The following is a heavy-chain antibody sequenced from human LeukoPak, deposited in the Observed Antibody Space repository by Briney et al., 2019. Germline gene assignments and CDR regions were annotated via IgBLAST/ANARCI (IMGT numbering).Heavy chain of an antibody. Sequence: GASVKVSCKASGYTFTSYYMHWVRQAPGQGLEWMGIINPSGGNTSYAQKFQGRVTMTRDTSTSTVYMELSSLRSEDTAVYYCARDKWATSIVGATLTVYGMDVWGQGTTVTVSS. J-gene: IGHJ6*02. CDR3: ARDKWATSIVGATLTVYGMDV. D-gene: IGHD1-26*01. CDR1: GYTFTSYY. CDR2: INPSGGNT. V-gene: IGHV1-46*01.